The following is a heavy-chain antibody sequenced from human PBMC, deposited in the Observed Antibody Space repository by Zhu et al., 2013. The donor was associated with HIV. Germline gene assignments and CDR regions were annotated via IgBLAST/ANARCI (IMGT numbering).Heavy chain of an antibody. CDR1: GYTFTSYY. CDR3: AGVPFQSGWGGFDS. V-gene: IGHV1-46*01. J-gene: IGHJ4*02. Sequence: QVQLVQSGAEVKKPGASVKVSCKASGYTFTSYYMHWVRQAPGQGLEWMGIINPSGDSTTYAQRFQGRVTMTRDTSTSTVFLDLSSLRSEDTAVYYCAGVPFQSGWGGFDSWGQGTLVTVSS. CDR2: INPSGDST. D-gene: IGHD6-19*01.